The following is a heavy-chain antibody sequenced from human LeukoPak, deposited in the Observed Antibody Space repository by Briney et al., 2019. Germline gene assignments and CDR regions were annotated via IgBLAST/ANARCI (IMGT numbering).Heavy chain of an antibody. J-gene: IGHJ4*02. CDR2: ISAYNGGT. V-gene: IGHV1-18*01. D-gene: IGHD4-23*01. CDR1: GYTFTSYA. Sequence: GASVKVSCKASGYTFTSYAIAWVRQAPGQGLEWMGWISAYNGGTNYAQKFRGRVTMTTDTSTNTGYMELRSLRSEDTAVYYCARVWFSNYGGNDYWGQGTLVTVSS. CDR3: ARVWFSNYGGNDY.